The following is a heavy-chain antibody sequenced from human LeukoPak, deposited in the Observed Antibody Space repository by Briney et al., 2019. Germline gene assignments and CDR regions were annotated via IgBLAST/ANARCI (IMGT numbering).Heavy chain of an antibody. D-gene: IGHD6-13*01. CDR2: ISGSGGST. V-gene: IGHV3-23*01. J-gene: IGHJ6*03. CDR1: GLTFSSYA. Sequence: GGSLRLSCAASGLTFSSYAMSWVRQAPGKGLEWVSAISGSGGSTYYADSVKGRFTISRDNSKNTLYLQMNSLRAEDTAVYYCAKHGIVAADYNFYYYYYYMDVWGKGTTVTVSS. CDR3: AKHGIVAADYNFYYYYYYMDV.